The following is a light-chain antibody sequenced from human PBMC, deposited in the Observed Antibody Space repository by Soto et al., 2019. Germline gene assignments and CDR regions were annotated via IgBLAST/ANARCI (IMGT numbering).Light chain of an antibody. V-gene: IGKV3-20*01. Sequence: EIALTQSPGTLSLSPGERATLSCRASQSVSNTYLAWYQQKPGQAPRLLIYGAPNRATGIPDRFSGSGSGTDFTLPISRLEPEDFAGYYCQQYDCSAWTWTFGQGTKGEI. CDR2: GAP. CDR3: QQYDCSAWTWT. J-gene: IGKJ1*01. CDR1: QSVSNTY.